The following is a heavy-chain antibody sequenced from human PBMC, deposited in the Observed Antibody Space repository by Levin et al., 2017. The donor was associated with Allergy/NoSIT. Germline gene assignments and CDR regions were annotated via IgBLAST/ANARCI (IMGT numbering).Heavy chain of an antibody. J-gene: IGHJ4*02. CDR1: GFDVSNTY. V-gene: IGHV3-53*01. CDR2: LFPDGTA. Sequence: SCAVLGFDVSNTYISWVRQAPGKGLEWVSLLFPDGTAYYAASVKGRFTVSRGNSASTVDLQMSSLGGDDTAVYYCARDGSGYGELDFWGQGTLVTVSS. D-gene: IGHD5-12*01. CDR3: ARDGSGYGELDF.